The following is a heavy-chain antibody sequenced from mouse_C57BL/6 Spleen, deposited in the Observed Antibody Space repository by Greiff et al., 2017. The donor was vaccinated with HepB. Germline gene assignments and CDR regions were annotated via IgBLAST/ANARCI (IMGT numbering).Heavy chain of an antibody. CDR3: AREGAYYYGSSYWFAY. D-gene: IGHD1-1*01. J-gene: IGHJ3*01. V-gene: IGHV1-52*01. CDR1: GYTFTSYW. Sequence: QVQLQQPGAELVRPGSSVKLSCKASGYTFTSYWMHWVKQRPIQGLEWIGNIDPSDSETHYNQKFKDKATLTVDKSSSTAYMQLSSLTSEDSAVYYCAREGAYYYGSSYWFAYWGQGTLVTVSA. CDR2: IDPSDSET.